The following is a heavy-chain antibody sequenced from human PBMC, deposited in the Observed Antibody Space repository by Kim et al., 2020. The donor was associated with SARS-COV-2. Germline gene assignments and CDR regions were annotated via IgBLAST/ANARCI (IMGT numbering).Heavy chain of an antibody. V-gene: IGHV4-39*01. CDR2: IYYSGST. CDR3: ARAVAGLFDY. Sequence: SETLSLTCTVSGGSISSSSYYWGWIRQPPGKGLEWIGSIYYSGSTYYNPSLKSRVTISVDTSKNQFSLKLSSVTAADTAVYYCARAVAGLFDYWGQGTLVTVSS. CDR1: GGSISSSSYY. D-gene: IGHD6-19*01. J-gene: IGHJ4*02.